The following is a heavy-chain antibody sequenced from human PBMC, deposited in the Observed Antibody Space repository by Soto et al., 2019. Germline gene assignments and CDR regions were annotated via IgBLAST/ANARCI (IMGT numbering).Heavy chain of an antibody. J-gene: IGHJ6*02. D-gene: IGHD3-16*01. CDR2: IYYSGYT. CDR1: CSSIISISYY. CDR3: ARHNGPLYVGYYYDMDV. V-gene: IGHV4-39*01. Sequence: SETLSLTFTVSCSSIISISYYWGWIRQPPGKGLEWIGSIYYSGYTYYNPSLKSRVTISVDTSRNQFSLKLSSVTAADTAVYYCARHNGPLYVGYYYDMDVWGQVTTVTVPS.